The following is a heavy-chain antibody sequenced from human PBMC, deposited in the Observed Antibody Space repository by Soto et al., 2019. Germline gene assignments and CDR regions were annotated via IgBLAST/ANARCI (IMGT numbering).Heavy chain of an antibody. J-gene: IGHJ5*01. D-gene: IGHD3-3*01. CDR3: ATFHDFFDS. CDR2: IYYSGST. V-gene: IGHV4-30-4*01. Sequence: PSETLSLTCTVSGGSIISGDYYCSWIRQPPGKGLEWIGYIYYSGSTYYNPSLKSRFTISVDTSKNQFSLKLSSVTAADTAMYYCATFHDFFDSWGQGSQVIVSS. CDR1: GGSIISGDYY.